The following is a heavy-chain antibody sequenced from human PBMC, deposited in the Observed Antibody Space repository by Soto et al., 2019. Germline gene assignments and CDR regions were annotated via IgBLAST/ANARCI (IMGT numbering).Heavy chain of an antibody. CDR1: GFTFDDYA. J-gene: IGHJ3*01. Sequence: PGGSLRLSCAASGFTFDDYAMHWVRQAPGKGLEWVSGISWNSGTTYYADSVKGRFTISRDNAKNSLYLQMNSLRAEDTAVYYCARDQLYYNDISGRPLNAFDVWGQGTMVTVSS. V-gene: IGHV3-9*01. D-gene: IGHD3-22*01. CDR2: ISWNSGTT. CDR3: ARDQLYYNDISGRPLNAFDV.